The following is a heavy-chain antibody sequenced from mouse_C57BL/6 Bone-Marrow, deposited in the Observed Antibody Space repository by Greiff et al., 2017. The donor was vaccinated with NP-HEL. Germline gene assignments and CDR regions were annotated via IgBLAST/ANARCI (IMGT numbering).Heavy chain of an antibody. CDR1: GFSLTSYG. CDR2: IWRGGST. J-gene: IGHJ4*01. V-gene: IGHV2-5*01. D-gene: IGHD2-1*01. Sequence: QVQLKQSGPGLVQPSQSLSITCTVSGFSLTSYGVHWVRQSPGKGLEWLGVIWRGGSTDYNAAFMSRLSITKDNSKSQVFFKMTSLQADDTAIYYCATYGNYVGYHAMDYWGQGTSVTVSS. CDR3: ATYGNYVGYHAMDY.